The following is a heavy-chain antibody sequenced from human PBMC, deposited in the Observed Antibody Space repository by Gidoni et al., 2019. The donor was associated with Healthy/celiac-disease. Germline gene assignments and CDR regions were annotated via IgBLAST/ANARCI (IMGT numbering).Heavy chain of an antibody. D-gene: IGHD6-13*01. CDR3: ARQQQLDQLDY. Sequence: QLQLQESGPGLVKPSETLSLTCTVSGGSISSSSYYWGCIRNPPGKGLEWIGSIYYSRSTYYNPSLKSLVTISVDTSKNQFSLKLSSVTAADTAVYYCARQQQLDQLDYWGQGTLVTVSS. CDR1: GGSISSSSYY. CDR2: IYYSRST. J-gene: IGHJ4*02. V-gene: IGHV4-39*01.